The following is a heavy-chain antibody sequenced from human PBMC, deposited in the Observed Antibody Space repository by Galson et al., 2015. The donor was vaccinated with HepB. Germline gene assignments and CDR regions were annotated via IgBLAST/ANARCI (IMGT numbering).Heavy chain of an antibody. V-gene: IGHV3-64D*06. J-gene: IGHJ4*02. CDR3: VKATLLRFGEFSESPYCFDL. Sequence: SLRLSCAASGFSFGNYAVHWVRQAPGKGLECVSGISNNGGSTYYADSVKGRFTVSRDNSKKTLYLQMSSLRTEDTAVYYCVKATLLRFGEFSESPYCFDLWGQGTLATVSS. CDR2: ISNNGGST. CDR1: GFSFGNYA. D-gene: IGHD3-10*01.